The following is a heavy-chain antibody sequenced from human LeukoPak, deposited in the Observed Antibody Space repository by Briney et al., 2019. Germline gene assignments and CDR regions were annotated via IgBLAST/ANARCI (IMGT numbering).Heavy chain of an antibody. CDR1: GFTFSSYS. D-gene: IGHD6-13*01. Sequence: PGGSLRLSCAAPGFTFSSYSMNWVRQAPGKGLEWVSSISSSSSYIYYADSVKGRFTISRDNAKNSLYLQMNSLRAEDTAVYYCARDKSSSWSPPDYWGQGTLVTVSS. CDR2: ISSSSSYI. CDR3: ARDKSSSWSPPDY. J-gene: IGHJ4*02. V-gene: IGHV3-21*01.